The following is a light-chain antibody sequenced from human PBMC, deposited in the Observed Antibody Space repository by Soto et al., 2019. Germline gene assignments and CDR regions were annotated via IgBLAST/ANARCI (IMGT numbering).Light chain of an antibody. Sequence: QSPLTEPASVSWSPGHSITISCTGTSSDVGGYNYVSWYQQHPGKAPKLMIYEVSNRPSGVSNRFSGSKSGNTASLTISGLQAEDEADYYCSSYTSSSTLLYVFGTGTKVTVL. CDR1: SSDVGGYNY. CDR3: SSYTSSSTLLYV. V-gene: IGLV2-14*01. J-gene: IGLJ1*01. CDR2: EVS.